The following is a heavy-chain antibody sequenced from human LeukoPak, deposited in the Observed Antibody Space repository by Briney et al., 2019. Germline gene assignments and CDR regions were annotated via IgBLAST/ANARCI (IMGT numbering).Heavy chain of an antibody. Sequence: PGRSLRLSCAASGFTFDNYAMHWVRQAPGKGLEWVSSISWNSGGIGYADSVKGRFTISRDNAKNSLYLQVNSLRAEDMALYYCAKGGAYYDFWSGYYTLDYWGQGTLVTVSS. J-gene: IGHJ4*02. D-gene: IGHD3-3*01. V-gene: IGHV3-9*03. CDR1: GFTFDNYA. CDR2: ISWNSGGI. CDR3: AKGGAYYDFWSGYYTLDY.